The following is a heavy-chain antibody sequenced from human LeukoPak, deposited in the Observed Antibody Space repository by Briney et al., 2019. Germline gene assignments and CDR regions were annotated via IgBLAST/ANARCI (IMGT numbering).Heavy chain of an antibody. CDR3: AKHSKITSADYYFDY. CDR1: GFSFRSYA. V-gene: IGHV3-30*18. J-gene: IGHJ4*02. D-gene: IGHD6-13*01. CDR2: IANDGRDK. Sequence: GGSLRLSCAASGFSFRSYAMHWVRQAPGKGLEWVTVIANDGRDKKYADSVRGRFTISRDNSKNTVYLQMDSLRVEDMAVYYCAKHSKITSADYYFDYWGLGTLVTVS.